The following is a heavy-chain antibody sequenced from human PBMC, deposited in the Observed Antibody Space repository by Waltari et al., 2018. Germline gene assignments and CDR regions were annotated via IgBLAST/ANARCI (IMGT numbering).Heavy chain of an antibody. J-gene: IGHJ6*03. CDR1: GYTFTSYD. Sequence: QVQLVQSGAEVKKPGASVKVSCKASGYTFTSYDINWVRQATGQGLEWMGWMNRNSGNTGYAQKVQGRVTMTRNTSISTAYMELSSLRSEDTAVYYCAREGPYYYGSGGYYYYYMDVWGKGTTVTVSS. D-gene: IGHD3-10*01. V-gene: IGHV1-8*01. CDR2: MNRNSGNT. CDR3: AREGPYYYGSGGYYYYYMDV.